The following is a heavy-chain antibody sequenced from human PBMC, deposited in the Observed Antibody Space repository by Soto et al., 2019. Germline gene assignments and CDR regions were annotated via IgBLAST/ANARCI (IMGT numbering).Heavy chain of an antibody. CDR3: ATGGRWLNRDAFDI. V-gene: IGHV3-33*01. D-gene: IGHD3-16*01. J-gene: IGHJ3*02. Sequence: QVQLVESGGGVVQPGRSLRLSCAASGFTFSSYGMHWVRQAPGKGLEWVAVIWYDGSNKYYADSVKGRFTISRDNSKNPMYLQMNSLRAEDSAVYYWATGGRWLNRDAFDIWGPVTMVTVSS. CDR1: GFTFSSYG. CDR2: IWYDGSNK.